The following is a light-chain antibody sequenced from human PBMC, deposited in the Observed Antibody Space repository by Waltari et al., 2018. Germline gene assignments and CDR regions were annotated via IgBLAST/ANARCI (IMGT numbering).Light chain of an antibody. Sequence: QSVLTQPPSVSGAPGQKVTISCTGSGSNLGAGHAVPWYQQLPRAAPKLLIYGSTSRPLGVPDRFFGSTSGTSASLAITGLQAEDEGDYYCQSYDTSLSVVFGGGTKLTVL. V-gene: IGLV1-40*01. CDR3: QSYDTSLSVV. J-gene: IGLJ3*02. CDR1: GSNLGAGHA. CDR2: GST.